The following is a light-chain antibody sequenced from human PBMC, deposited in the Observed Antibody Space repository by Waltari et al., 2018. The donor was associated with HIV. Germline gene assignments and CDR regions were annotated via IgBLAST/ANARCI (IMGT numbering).Light chain of an antibody. CDR3: QSYDSSLSVI. V-gene: IGLV1-40*01. J-gene: IGLJ2*01. CDR1: SSNIGAGYG. Sequence: QPELTQPPSVSGAPGQTVTISCPGSSSNIGAGYGVPWYQTLPGSAPQLLIYDINNRPEGGPYRFSGSMSGTSASLAITGLQVEDEGDYCCQSYDSSLSVIFGGGTKLTVL. CDR2: DIN.